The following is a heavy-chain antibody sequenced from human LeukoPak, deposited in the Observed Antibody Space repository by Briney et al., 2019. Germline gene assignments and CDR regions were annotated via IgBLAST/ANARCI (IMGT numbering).Heavy chain of an antibody. J-gene: IGHJ3*02. CDR3: AKDIPGYGENAFDI. Sequence: GGSLRLSCAASGFTFDDYAMQWVRRAPGKGLEWVSAISWNSGSIGYADSVKGRFTISRDNAKNSLYLQMNSLRAEDTALYYCAKDIPGYGENAFDIWGQGTMVTVSS. D-gene: IGHD4-17*01. CDR2: ISWNSGSI. V-gene: IGHV3-9*01. CDR1: GFTFDDYA.